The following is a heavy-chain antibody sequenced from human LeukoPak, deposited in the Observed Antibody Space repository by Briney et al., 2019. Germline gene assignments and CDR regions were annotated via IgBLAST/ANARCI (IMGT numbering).Heavy chain of an antibody. CDR3: AKHILGYCAGGNCPYYFDY. J-gene: IGHJ4*02. D-gene: IGHD2-15*01. Sequence: GGSLRVSCAASGFTFSAYAMSWVRPAPGEGLEWVSSISGGVGSYYAVAVKGRFTISRDNSKNTLYLQMNSLRAEDTAVYYCAKHILGYCAGGNCPYYFDYWGQGTLVTVSS. V-gene: IGHV3-23*01. CDR2: ISGGVGS. CDR1: GFTFSAYA.